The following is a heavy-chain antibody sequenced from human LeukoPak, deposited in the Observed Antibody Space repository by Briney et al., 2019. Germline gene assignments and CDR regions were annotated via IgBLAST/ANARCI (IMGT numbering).Heavy chain of an antibody. CDR3: ARVLVGYFDY. D-gene: IGHD2-15*01. J-gene: IGHJ4*02. CDR2: ISYDGSNK. V-gene: IGHV3-30-3*01. CDR1: GFTLSSYA. Sequence: GGSLRLSCAASGFTLSSYAMHWVRQAPGKGLEWVAVISYDGSNKYYADSVEGRFTISRDNSKNTLYLQMNSLRAEDTAVYYCARVLVGYFDYWGQGTLVTVSS.